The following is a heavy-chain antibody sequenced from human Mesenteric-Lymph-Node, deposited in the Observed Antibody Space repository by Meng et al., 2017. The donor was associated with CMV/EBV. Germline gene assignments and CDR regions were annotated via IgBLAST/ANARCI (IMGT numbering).Heavy chain of an antibody. D-gene: IGHD2-2*01. Sequence: FTFSSYSMNWVRQAPGKGLEWVSSISSSSSYIYYADSVKGRFTISRDNAKNSLYLQMNSLRAEDTAVYYCARRDCSSTNCPRPFDYWGQGTLVTVSS. J-gene: IGHJ4*02. V-gene: IGHV3-21*01. CDR2: ISSSSSYI. CDR3: ARRDCSSTNCPRPFDY. CDR1: FTFSSYS.